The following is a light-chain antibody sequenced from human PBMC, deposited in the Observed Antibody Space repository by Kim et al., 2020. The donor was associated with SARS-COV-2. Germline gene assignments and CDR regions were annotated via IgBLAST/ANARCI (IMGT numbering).Light chain of an antibody. V-gene: IGKV3-15*01. J-gene: IGKJ2*01. Sequence: EIVMTQSPATLSVSPGERVTLSCRASQSVDSNLAWYQQKPGQAPRLLIYGASTRATDIPARFSGSGSGTEFTLIISSLQSEDFAVYYCQQYSHWPPYNFGQGTKVDIK. CDR1: QSVDSN. CDR3: QQYSHWPPYN. CDR2: GAS.